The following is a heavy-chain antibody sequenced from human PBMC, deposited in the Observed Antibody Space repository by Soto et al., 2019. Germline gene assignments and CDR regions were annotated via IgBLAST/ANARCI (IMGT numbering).Heavy chain of an antibody. J-gene: IGHJ3*01. Sequence: PGGSLRLSCAASGFTFSSHPMSWVRQPPGKGLEWVSAIGERGDGTAYRDSVKRRFTISRDIFKNILYLQMDSLRAEDTAVYSCGNRLGHFSFTGLPFDPWGQGTMVTVSS. CDR2: IGERGDGT. V-gene: IGHV3-23*01. CDR1: GFTFSSHP. CDR3: GNRLGHFSFTGLPFDP. D-gene: IGHD3-9*01.